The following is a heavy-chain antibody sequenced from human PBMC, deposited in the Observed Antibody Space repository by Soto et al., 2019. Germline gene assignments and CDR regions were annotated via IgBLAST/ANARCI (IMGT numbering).Heavy chain of an antibody. CDR3: ARGYKVVTGTTPGDWFDP. V-gene: IGHV3-33*01. CDR2: IWYDGSNK. J-gene: IGHJ5*02. D-gene: IGHD1-1*01. Sequence: GGSLRLSCAASGFTFSSYGMHWVRQAPGKGLEWVAVIWYDGSNKYYADSVKGRFTISRDNSKNTLYLQMNSLRAEDTAVYYCARGYKVVTGTTPGDWFDPWGQGTLVTVSS. CDR1: GFTFSSYG.